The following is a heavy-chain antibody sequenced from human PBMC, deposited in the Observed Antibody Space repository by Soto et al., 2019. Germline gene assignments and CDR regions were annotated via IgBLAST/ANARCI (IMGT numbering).Heavy chain of an antibody. CDR2: MSGSSSTT. J-gene: IGHJ4*02. V-gene: IGHV3-23*01. CDR1: GLTFRNYA. Sequence: GGSLRLYCSTSGLTFRNYAMSWVRQAPGGGLEWVSSMSGSSSTTYYADSVRGRFTISRDRSKNTLYLQMSSLRAEDTALYYCAKNQERELPRVIDFWGQGTLVTVSS. D-gene: IGHD1-7*01. CDR3: AKNQERELPRVIDF.